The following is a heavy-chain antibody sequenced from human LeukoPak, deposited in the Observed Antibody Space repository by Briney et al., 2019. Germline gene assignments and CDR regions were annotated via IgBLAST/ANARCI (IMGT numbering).Heavy chain of an antibody. D-gene: IGHD6-19*01. CDR2: IIPILGIA. Sequence: SVNVSCKASGYTFTSYGISWVRQAPGQGLEWMGRIIPILGIANYAQKFQGRVTITADKSTSTAYMELSSLRSEDTAVYYCASLPEAVAVSDWGQGTLVTVSS. CDR1: GYTFTSYG. J-gene: IGHJ4*02. CDR3: ASLPEAVAVSD. V-gene: IGHV1-69*04.